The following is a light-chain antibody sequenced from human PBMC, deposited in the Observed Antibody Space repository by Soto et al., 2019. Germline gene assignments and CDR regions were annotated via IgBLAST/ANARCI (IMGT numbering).Light chain of an antibody. J-gene: IGKJ2*01. V-gene: IGKV3-20*01. CDR1: QSVSSIF. Sequence: EIVLTQSPDTLSLSPGERATLSCRASQSVSSIFLAWYQQKPGQAPRLLIYGASSRATGIPDRFSGRGSGTDFTLTISRLEPEDSAVYYCQQYGSSRTFGQGTKLEIK. CDR2: GAS. CDR3: QQYGSSRT.